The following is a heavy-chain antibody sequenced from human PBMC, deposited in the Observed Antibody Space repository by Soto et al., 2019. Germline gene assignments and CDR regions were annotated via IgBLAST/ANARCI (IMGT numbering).Heavy chain of an antibody. CDR2: IHSDGSAT. CDR1: GFTFSNYY. J-gene: IGHJ4*02. CDR3: VRGYYDSRGDY. D-gene: IGHD3-22*01. Sequence: EVQLVESGGGLVQPGGSLRLSCAASGFTFSNYYMHWVRQAPGTGLVWVSRIHSDGSATLYADSVKGRFTISRDNAKNTLYLQINSLRGEDTAVYYWVRGYYDSRGDYWGQGTLVTVSS. V-gene: IGHV3-74*01.